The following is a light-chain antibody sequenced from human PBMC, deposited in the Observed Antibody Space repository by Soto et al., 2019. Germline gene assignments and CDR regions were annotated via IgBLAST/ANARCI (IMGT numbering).Light chain of an antibody. CDR3: QQRSSWPFT. Sequence: EVALTQSPAPLSLSPGEGATLSCRASQSIGNYLAWYQQKPGQAPRLLIYATSNRATGIPARFSGSGSGTDFTLTISSLEPEDFAVYYCQQRSSWPFTFGPGTKVDIK. CDR2: ATS. V-gene: IGKV3-11*01. CDR1: QSIGNY. J-gene: IGKJ3*01.